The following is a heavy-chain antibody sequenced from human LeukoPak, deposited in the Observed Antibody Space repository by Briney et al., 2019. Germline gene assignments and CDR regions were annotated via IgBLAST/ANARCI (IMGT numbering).Heavy chain of an antibody. CDR3: AREAGYCSGGSCYSGVGAFDI. CDR2: MNPNRGNT. CDR1: GYTFTSYD. V-gene: IGHV1-8*03. D-gene: IGHD2-15*01. Sequence: ASVKVSCKASGYTFTSYDINWVRQATGQGLEWMGWMNPNRGNTGYAQKFQGRVTITRNTSISTAYMELSSLRSEDTAVYYCAREAGYCSGGSCYSGVGAFDIWGQGTMVTVSS. J-gene: IGHJ3*02.